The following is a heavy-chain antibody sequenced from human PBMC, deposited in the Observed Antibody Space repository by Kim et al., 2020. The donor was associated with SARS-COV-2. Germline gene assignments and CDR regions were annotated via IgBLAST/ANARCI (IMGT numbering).Heavy chain of an antibody. CDR2: INPNSGGT. CDR3: ARENDSPGESGAFDI. D-gene: IGHD3-22*01. V-gene: IGHV1-2*02. Sequence: ASVKVSCKASGYTFTGYYMHWVRQAPGQGLEWMGWINPNSGGTNYAQKFQGRVTMTRDTSISTAYMELSRLRSDDTAVYYCARENDSPGESGAFDIWGQGTMVTVSS. J-gene: IGHJ3*02. CDR1: GYTFTGYY.